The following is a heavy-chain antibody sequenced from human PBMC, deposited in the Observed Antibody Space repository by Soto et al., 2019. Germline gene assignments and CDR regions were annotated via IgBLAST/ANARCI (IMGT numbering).Heavy chain of an antibody. V-gene: IGHV1-18*04. Sequence: QVQLVQSGAEVKKPGASVKVSCKASGYTFTSYGISWVRQAPGQGLEWMGWISAYNGNTNYAQKLRGRAPMTTNPPPRTAYREVGSLRSDAPAVYYWARAGSRAGWFAPWGQGTLVTVPS. CDR1: GYTFTSYG. CDR3: ARAGSRAGWFAP. J-gene: IGHJ5*02. D-gene: IGHD3-10*01. CDR2: ISAYNGNT.